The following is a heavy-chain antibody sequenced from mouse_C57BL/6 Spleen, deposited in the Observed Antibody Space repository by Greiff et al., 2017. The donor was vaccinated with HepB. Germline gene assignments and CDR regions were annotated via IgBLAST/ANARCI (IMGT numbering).Heavy chain of an antibody. D-gene: IGHD1-1*02. V-gene: IGHV1-26*01. J-gene: IGHJ4*01. CDR3: ARMVYWGDAMDY. CDR1: GYTFTDYY. CDR2: INPNNGGT. Sequence: EVQLQQSGPELVKPGASVKISCKASGYTFTDYYMNWVKQSHGKSLEWIGDINPNNGGTSYNQKFKGKATLTVDKSSSTAYMELRSLTSEDSAVYYCARMVYWGDAMDYWGQGTSVTVSS.